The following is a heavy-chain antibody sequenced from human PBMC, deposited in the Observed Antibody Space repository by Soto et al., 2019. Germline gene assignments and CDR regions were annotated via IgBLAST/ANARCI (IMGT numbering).Heavy chain of an antibody. CDR1: GFTFSDYY. J-gene: IGHJ3*02. D-gene: IGHD2-15*01. CDR3: ARAYSDAFDI. Sequence: GGSLRLSCAASGFTFSDYYMTWIRQAPGKGLEWVSYISSSGTGIYYADSVKGRFTISRDNGKNSLYLQMSSLRVEDTAVYFCARAYSDAFDIWGQGTMVTVSS. V-gene: IGHV3-11*01. CDR2: ISSSGTGI.